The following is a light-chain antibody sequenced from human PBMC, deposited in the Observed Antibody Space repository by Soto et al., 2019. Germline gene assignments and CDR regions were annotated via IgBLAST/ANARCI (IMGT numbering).Light chain of an antibody. CDR3: QQYNSYSIT. V-gene: IGKV1-5*03. Sequence: DIQMTQSPSTLSASVGDRVTITCRASQSISSWLAWYQQKPGKAPKLLIYKASSLERGVPSRFSGSGSGTEFTLTISSLQPDDFPTYYCQQYNSYSITFGQGTKLQIK. CDR2: KAS. J-gene: IGKJ2*01. CDR1: QSISSW.